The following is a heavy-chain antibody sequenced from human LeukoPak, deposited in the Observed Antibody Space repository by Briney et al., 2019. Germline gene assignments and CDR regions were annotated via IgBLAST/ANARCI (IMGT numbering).Heavy chain of an antibody. V-gene: IGHV4-39*07. CDR2: FSCSGST. CDR1: GGSISSCTYS. D-gene: IGHD1-1*01. J-gene: IGHJ4*02. CDR3: ARDWNRYAY. Sequence: PWETLSLTCSVSGGSISSCTYSWGWIRQPPGKGLEWIGSFSCSGSTYYNPSLKSRVTISVDTSKSQFSLYMDSVTAADTAVYYCARDWNRYAYWGQGTLVTVSS.